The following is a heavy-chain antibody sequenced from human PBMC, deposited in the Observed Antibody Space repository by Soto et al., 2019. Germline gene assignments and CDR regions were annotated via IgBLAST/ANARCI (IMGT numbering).Heavy chain of an antibody. CDR3: ASRTAVAGGWLDS. J-gene: IGHJ5*01. D-gene: IGHD6-19*01. CDR1: GGAITNSNYY. CDR2: MHYSGST. V-gene: IGHV4-39*01. Sequence: QLQLQESGPGLVTPSETLSLSCTVSGGAITNSNYYWAWIRQPPGKGLEWIGNMHYSGSTYYSPSLKSRITISIDTSKNEFSLNLSSVTAADTAVYYCASRTAVAGGWLDSWGQGALVIVSS.